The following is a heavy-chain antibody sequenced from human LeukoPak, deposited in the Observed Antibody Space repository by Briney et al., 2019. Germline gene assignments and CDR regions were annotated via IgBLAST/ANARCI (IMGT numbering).Heavy chain of an antibody. CDR3: ARARYLDY. J-gene: IGHJ4*02. V-gene: IGHV3-48*02. Sequence: GGSLRLSCAPSGFTFSSYSMNWVRHAPGKGLVCFSYFSSSSITIYYADSVKGRFTSSRDNFKNSLYMQMNSLRDEDTAVYYCARARYLDYWGQGTMVTVSS. CDR1: GFTFSSYS. CDR2: FSSSSITI. D-gene: IGHD1-14*01.